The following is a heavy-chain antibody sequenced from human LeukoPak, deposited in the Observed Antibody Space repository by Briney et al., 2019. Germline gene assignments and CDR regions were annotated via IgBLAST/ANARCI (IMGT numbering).Heavy chain of an antibody. CDR1: GYSFNTYW. CDR3: ARQSVTMGYDY. J-gene: IGHJ4*02. CDR2: IYPGDSDT. Sequence: GESLKISCKGSGYSFNTYWIGWVRQMPGKGLEWMGIIYPGDSDTRYSPSFQGQVTISADKSISTAYLQWSSLKASDTAMYYCARQSVTMGYDYWGQGTLVTVSS. D-gene: IGHD3-10*01. V-gene: IGHV5-51*01.